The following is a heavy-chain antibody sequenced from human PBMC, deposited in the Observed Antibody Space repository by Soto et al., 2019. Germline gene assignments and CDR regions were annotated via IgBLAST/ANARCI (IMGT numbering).Heavy chain of an antibody. D-gene: IGHD3-3*01. CDR2: IIPIFGTA. CDR3: AREIRSLEWLLSPYYYYGMDV. V-gene: IGHV1-69*13. J-gene: IGHJ6*02. CDR1: GYTFTSYA. Sequence: GASVKVSCKASGYTFTSYAMHWVRQAPGQGLEWMGGIIPIFGTANYAQKFQGRVTITADESTSTAYMELSSLRSEDTAVYYCAREIRSLEWLLSPYYYYGMDVWGQGTTVTVSS.